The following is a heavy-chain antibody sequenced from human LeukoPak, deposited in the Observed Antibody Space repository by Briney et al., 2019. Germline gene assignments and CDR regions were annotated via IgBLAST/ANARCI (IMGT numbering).Heavy chain of an antibody. J-gene: IGHJ5*02. CDR2: ISSSSSYI. V-gene: IGHV3-21*01. CDR1: RFTFSSYS. CDR3: ARDFNGYSSSWSRSEVTYNWFDP. D-gene: IGHD6-13*01. Sequence: GGSLRLSCAASRFTFSSYSMNWVRQAPGKGLEWVSSISSSSSYIYYADSVKGRFTISRDNAKNSLYLQMNSLRAEDTAVYYCARDFNGYSSSWSRSEVTYNWFDPWGQGTLVTVSS.